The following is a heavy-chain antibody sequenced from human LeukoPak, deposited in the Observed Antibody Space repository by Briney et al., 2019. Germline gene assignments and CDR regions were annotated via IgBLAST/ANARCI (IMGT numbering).Heavy chain of an antibody. D-gene: IGHD1-26*01. V-gene: IGHV3-33*01. CDR2: IWYDGSNK. CDR3: ASPVGATTVRAFDI. CDR1: GFTFSSYG. Sequence: TGGSLRLSCAASGFTFSSYGMHWVRQAPGKGLEWVAVIWYDGSNKYYADSVKSRFTISRDNSKNTLYLQMNSLRAEDTAVYCCASPVGATTVRAFDIWGQGTMVTVSS. J-gene: IGHJ3*02.